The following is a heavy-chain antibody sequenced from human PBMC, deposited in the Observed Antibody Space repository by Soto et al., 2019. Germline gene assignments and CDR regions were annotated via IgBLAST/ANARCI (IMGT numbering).Heavy chain of an antibody. CDR1: GFTFSSYG. J-gene: IGHJ6*02. Sequence: QVQLVESGGGVVQPGRSLRLSCAASGFTFSSYGMHWVRQAPGKGLEWVAVISYDGSNKHYADSVKGRFTISRDNSKNTLYLQMNSLRAEDTAVYYCAKDRRTNYYYGMDVWGQGTTVTVSS. CDR2: ISYDGSNK. CDR3: AKDRRTNYYYGMDV. V-gene: IGHV3-30*18.